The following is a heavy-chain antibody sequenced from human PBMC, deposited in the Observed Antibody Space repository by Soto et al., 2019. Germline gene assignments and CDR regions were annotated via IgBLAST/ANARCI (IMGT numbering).Heavy chain of an antibody. V-gene: IGHV4-34*01. CDR3: ARALGYSYGHLPIDY. CDR1: GGSFSGYY. Sequence: QVQLQQWGAGLLKPSETLSLTCAVYGGSFSGYYWSWIRQPPGKGLEWIGEINHSGSTNYNPSLKSRVTISVDTSKNQFSLKLNSLTAADTAVYYCARALGYSYGHLPIDYWGQGILVTVSS. J-gene: IGHJ4*02. D-gene: IGHD5-18*01. CDR2: INHSGST.